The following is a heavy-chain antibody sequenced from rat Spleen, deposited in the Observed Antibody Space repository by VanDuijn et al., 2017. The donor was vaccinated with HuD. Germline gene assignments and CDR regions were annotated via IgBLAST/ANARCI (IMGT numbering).Heavy chain of an antibody. CDR1: GFTFNDHF. CDR3: ATHHYGTYPSAH. J-gene: IGHJ3*01. V-gene: IGHV5-25*01. D-gene: IGHD1-3*01. CDR2: INTDGSST. Sequence: EVQLVESGGGLVQPGRSLKLSCAASGFTFNDHFMAWVRQAPTKGLEWVSSINTDGSSTYYPDSVKGRFTISKDNAENTVSLQMNRLNSDDTAPYYCATHHYGTYPSAHWGQGTPVTVS.